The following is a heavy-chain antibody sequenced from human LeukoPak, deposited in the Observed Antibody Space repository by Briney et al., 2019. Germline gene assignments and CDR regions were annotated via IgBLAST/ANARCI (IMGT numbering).Heavy chain of an antibody. CDR2: SSDSGNT. V-gene: IGHV4-59*01. CDR3: ARGGVPHTLGY. CDR1: GGSISGFF. D-gene: IGHD2-8*02. Sequence: PSETLSLTCTLSGGSISGFFWTWIRQPPGMGLEWIGYSSDSGNTNYHPSLKSRVTILVDTSKKQISLKLTSVTTADTAVYYCARGGVPHTLGYWGQGTLSPSPQ. J-gene: IGHJ4*02.